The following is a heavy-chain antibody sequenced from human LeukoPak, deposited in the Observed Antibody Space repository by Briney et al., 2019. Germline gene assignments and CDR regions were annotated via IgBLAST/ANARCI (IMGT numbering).Heavy chain of an antibody. Sequence: GASVKVSCKASGYTFTNYGITWMRQAPGQGLEWMGRIIPIFGTANYAQKFQGRVTITTDESTSTAYMELSSLRSEDTAVYYCARALVRTYYYDSSSAFDIWGQGTMVTVSS. CDR2: IIPIFGTA. D-gene: IGHD3-22*01. CDR1: GYTFTNYG. V-gene: IGHV1-69*05. CDR3: ARALVRTYYYDSSSAFDI. J-gene: IGHJ3*02.